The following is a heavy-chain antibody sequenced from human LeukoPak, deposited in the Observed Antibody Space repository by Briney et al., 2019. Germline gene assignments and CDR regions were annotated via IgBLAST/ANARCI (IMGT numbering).Heavy chain of an antibody. V-gene: IGHV1-18*01. CDR2: ISAYNGNT. CDR3: ARDGVVVTAYDAFDI. J-gene: IGHJ3*02. D-gene: IGHD2-21*02. Sequence: ASVKVSCKASGYTFTSYGISWVRQAPGQGLEWMGWISAYNGNTNYAQKLQGRVTMTTDTSTSTAYMELRSLRSDDTAVYYCARDGVVVTAYDAFDIWGQGTMVTVSS. CDR1: GYTFTSYG.